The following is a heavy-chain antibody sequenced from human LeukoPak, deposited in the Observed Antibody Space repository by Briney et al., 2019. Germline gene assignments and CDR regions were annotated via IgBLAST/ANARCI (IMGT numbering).Heavy chain of an antibody. CDR1: GYTFTGYY. Sequence: GASVKVSCKASGYTFTGYYMHWVRQAPGQGLEWMGWINPNSGGTNYAQKFQGRVTMTRDTSISAAYMELSRLRSDDTAVYYCARSWIAAAGTHAGWFDPWGQGTLVTVSS. CDR3: ARSWIAAAGTHAGWFDP. CDR2: INPNSGGT. J-gene: IGHJ5*02. D-gene: IGHD6-13*01. V-gene: IGHV1-2*02.